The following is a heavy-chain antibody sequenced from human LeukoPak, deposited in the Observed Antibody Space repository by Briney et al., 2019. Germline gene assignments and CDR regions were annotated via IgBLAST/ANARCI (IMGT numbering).Heavy chain of an antibody. CDR1: GFTFSSYA. CDR2: ISGSTGST. D-gene: IGHD2-15*01. V-gene: IGHV3-23*01. CDR3: AKQKGVSWYSEEAY. J-gene: IGHJ4*02. Sequence: GGSLRLSCAASGFTFSSYAISWVRQAPGKGLEWVSGISGSTGSTYYVDSVKGRFTISRDNSKNTLYLQMNSLRAEDTAVYYCAKQKGVSWYSEEAYWGQGTLVTVSS.